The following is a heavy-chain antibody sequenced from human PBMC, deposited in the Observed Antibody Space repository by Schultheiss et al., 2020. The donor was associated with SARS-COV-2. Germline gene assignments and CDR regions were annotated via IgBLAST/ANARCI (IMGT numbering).Heavy chain of an antibody. V-gene: IGHV1-69*05. CDR2: IIPFFDAP. Sequence: SVKVSCKASGGSFSSYAISWVRQAPGQGLVWMGQIIPFFDAPDYAQNFQGRVTMTTDTSTSTAYMELTSLTSDDTAVYYCARDNYDSFFGMDVWGQGTTVTVSS. J-gene: IGHJ6*02. CDR3: ARDNYDSFFGMDV. D-gene: IGHD3-16*01. CDR1: GGSFSSYA.